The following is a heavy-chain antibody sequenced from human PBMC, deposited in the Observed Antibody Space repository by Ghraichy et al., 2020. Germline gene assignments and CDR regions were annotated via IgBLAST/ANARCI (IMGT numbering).Heavy chain of an antibody. CDR3: ARATVTPPKYYYYYGMDV. CDR2: IIPIFGTA. V-gene: IGHV1-69*13. D-gene: IGHD4-17*01. J-gene: IGHJ6*02. CDR1: GGTFSSYA. Sequence: SVKVSCKASGGTFSSYAISWVRQAPGQGLEWMGGIIPIFGTANYAQKFQGRVTITADESTSTAYMELSSLRSEDTAVYYCARATVTPPKYYYYYGMDVWGQGTTVTVSS.